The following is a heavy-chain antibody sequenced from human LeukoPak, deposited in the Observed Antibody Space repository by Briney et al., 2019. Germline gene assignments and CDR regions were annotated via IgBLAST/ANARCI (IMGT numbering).Heavy chain of an antibody. CDR1: GGSISSYY. V-gene: IGHV4-59*08. Sequence: SQTLSLTCTVSGGSISSYYWSWIRQPPGKGLEWIGYIYYSGSTNYNPSLKSRVTISVDTSKNQFSLKLSSVTAADTAVYYCATTTSNWGEVDYWGQGTLVTVSS. CDR2: IYYSGST. D-gene: IGHD7-27*01. J-gene: IGHJ4*02. CDR3: ATTTSNWGEVDY.